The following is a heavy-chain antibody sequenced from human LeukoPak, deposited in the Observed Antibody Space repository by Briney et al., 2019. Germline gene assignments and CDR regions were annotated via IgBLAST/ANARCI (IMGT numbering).Heavy chain of an antibody. V-gene: IGHV3-30*18. CDR2: ISYDGSNK. J-gene: IGHJ4*02. Sequence: GSLRLSCAASGFTFSSYGMHWVRQAPGKGLEWVAVISYDGSNKYYADSVKGRFTISRDNSKNTLYLQMNSLRAEDTAVYYCAKDRTTVTIRGGGYFDYWGQGTLVTVSS. D-gene: IGHD4-17*01. CDR3: AKDRTTVTIRGGGYFDY. CDR1: GFTFSSYG.